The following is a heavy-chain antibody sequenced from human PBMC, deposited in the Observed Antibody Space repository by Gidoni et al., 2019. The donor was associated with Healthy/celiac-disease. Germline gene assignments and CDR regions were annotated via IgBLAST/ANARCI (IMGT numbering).Heavy chain of an antibody. J-gene: IGHJ4*02. CDR1: GFTFSSYG. D-gene: IGHD1-26*01. Sequence: QVQLVESGGGVVQPGRSLRLSCAASGFTFSSYGMHWVRQAPGKGLEWVAVIWYDGSNKYYADSVKGRFTISRDNSKNTRYLQMNSLRAEDTAVYYCARDPRGIVGASSRFDYWGQGTLVTVSS. CDR2: IWYDGSNK. CDR3: ARDPRGIVGASSRFDY. V-gene: IGHV3-33*01.